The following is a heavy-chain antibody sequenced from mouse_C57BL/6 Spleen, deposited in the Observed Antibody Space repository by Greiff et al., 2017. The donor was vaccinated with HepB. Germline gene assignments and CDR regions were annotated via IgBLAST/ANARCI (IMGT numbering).Heavy chain of an antibody. CDR3: ARYYYGFDY. Sequence: EVKLVESGGGLVKPGGSLKLSCAASGFTFSSYAMSWVRQTPEKRLEWVATISDGGSYTYYPDNVKGRFTISRDNAKNNLYLQMSHLKSEDTAMYFCARYYYGFDYWGQGTTLTVSS. CDR1: GFTFSSYA. D-gene: IGHD1-1*01. V-gene: IGHV5-4*03. J-gene: IGHJ2*01. CDR2: ISDGGSYT.